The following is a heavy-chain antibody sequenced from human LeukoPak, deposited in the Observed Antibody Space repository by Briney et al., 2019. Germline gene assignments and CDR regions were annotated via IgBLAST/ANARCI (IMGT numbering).Heavy chain of an antibody. CDR1: GFTFSSYA. V-gene: IGHV3-30-3*01. CDR3: ASWGEGATYYFDY. CDR2: ISYDGSNK. Sequence: GGSLRLSCAASGFTFSSYAMHWVRQAPGKGLEWVAVISYDGSNKYYADSVKGRFTISRDNSKNTLYLQMNSLRAEDTAVYYCASWGEGATYYFDYWGQGTLVTVSS. D-gene: IGHD1-26*01. J-gene: IGHJ4*02.